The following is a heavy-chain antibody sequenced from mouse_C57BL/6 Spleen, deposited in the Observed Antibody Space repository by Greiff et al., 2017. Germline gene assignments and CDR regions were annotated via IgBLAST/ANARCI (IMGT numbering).Heavy chain of an antibody. CDR1: GFTFSDYG. CDR2: ISRGSSTI. Sequence: DVKLVESGGGLVKPGGSLKLSCAASGFTFSDYGMHWVRQAPEKGLEWVAYISRGSSTIYYADTVKGRFTISRDNAKNTLFLQMTSLRAEDTAMYYCATPAMDYWGQGTSVTVSS. V-gene: IGHV5-17*01. J-gene: IGHJ4*01. CDR3: ATPAMDY.